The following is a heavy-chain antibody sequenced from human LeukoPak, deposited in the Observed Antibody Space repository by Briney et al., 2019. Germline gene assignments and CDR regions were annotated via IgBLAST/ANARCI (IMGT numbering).Heavy chain of an antibody. V-gene: IGHV4-34*01. CDR1: GGSFSGYY. CDR2: INHSGST. CDR3: AGGIAVVVPAANYYYYGMDV. J-gene: IGHJ6*04. Sequence: SETLSLTCAVYGGSFSGYYWSWIRQPPGKGLEWIGEINHSGSTNYNPSLKSRVTISVDTSKNQFSLKLSSVTAADTAVYYCAGGIAVVVPAANYYYYGMDVWGKGTTVTVSS. D-gene: IGHD2-2*01.